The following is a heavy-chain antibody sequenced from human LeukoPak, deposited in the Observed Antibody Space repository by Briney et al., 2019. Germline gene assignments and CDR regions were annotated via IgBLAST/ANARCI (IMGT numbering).Heavy chain of an antibody. Sequence: PSETLSLTCTVSGGSISSRNYYWGWIRQPPGKGLEWIGSIYYSGSTYYNPSLKSRVTISVDTSKNQFSLKLSSVTAADTAVYYCARGGGKYHVFDIWGQGTMVTVSS. V-gene: IGHV4-39*07. CDR3: ARGGGKYHVFDI. CDR1: GGSISSRNYY. CDR2: IYYSGST. J-gene: IGHJ3*02. D-gene: IGHD2-2*01.